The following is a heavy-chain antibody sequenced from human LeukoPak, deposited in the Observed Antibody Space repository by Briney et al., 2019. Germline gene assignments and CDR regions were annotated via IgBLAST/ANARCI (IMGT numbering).Heavy chain of an antibody. CDR2: ISGSGGST. J-gene: IGHJ4*02. Sequence: GGSLRLSCAASGFTFSSYAMSWVRQAPGKGLEWVSAISGSGGSTYYADSVKGRFTISRDNSKNTLCLQMNSLRAEDTAVYYCARDHNRYCSGGSCYSLDYWGQGTLVTVSS. CDR1: GFTFSSYA. V-gene: IGHV3-23*01. CDR3: ARDHNRYCSGGSCYSLDY. D-gene: IGHD2-15*01.